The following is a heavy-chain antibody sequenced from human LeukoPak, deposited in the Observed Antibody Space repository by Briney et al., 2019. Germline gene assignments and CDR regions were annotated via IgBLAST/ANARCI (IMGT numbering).Heavy chain of an antibody. V-gene: IGHV4-4*07. Sequence: SETLSLTCSVSGGSFSDYYWSWIRHSAGKGLEWIGRVYSRGSTIYNPSLRSRLTVSLDTSNNQFSLRLRSVTAADTAVYYCARDCSSTSCYGEPRLTYWGQGILVTVSS. CDR3: ARDCSSTSCYGEPRLTY. CDR2: VYSRGST. D-gene: IGHD2-2*01. J-gene: IGHJ4*02. CDR1: GGSFSDYY.